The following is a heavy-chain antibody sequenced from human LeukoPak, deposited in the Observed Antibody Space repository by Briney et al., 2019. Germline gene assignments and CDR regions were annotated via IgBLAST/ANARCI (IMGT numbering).Heavy chain of an antibody. Sequence: GGSLRLSCAASGFTFSSYSMNWVRQAPGKGLEWVSSISSSSSYIYYADSVKGRFTISRDNSKNTLYLQMNSLRAEDTAVYYCAKDWYDFWSGYYPFDYWGQGTLVTVSS. CDR2: ISSSSSYI. CDR3: AKDWYDFWSGYYPFDY. D-gene: IGHD3-3*01. J-gene: IGHJ4*02. CDR1: GFTFSSYS. V-gene: IGHV3-21*04.